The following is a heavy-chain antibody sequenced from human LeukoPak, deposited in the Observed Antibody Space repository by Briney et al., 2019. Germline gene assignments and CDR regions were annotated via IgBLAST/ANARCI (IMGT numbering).Heavy chain of an antibody. J-gene: IGHJ5*01. D-gene: IGHD2-15*01. CDR1: GFTFRTYS. CDR3: AKEMGFCSGGSCYRWFDS. Sequence: GGSLRLSCAASGFTFRTYSMCWVGQAPGKGPEWLSYISTSSITKYYADSVKGRFTISRDDAKNSLSLQMNSLRADHTAVYYRAKEMGFCSGGSCYRWFDSWGQGTLVTVSS. CDR2: ISTSSITK. V-gene: IGHV3-48*01.